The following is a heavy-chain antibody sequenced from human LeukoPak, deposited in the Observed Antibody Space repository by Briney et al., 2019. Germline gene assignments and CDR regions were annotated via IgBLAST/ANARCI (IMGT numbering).Heavy chain of an antibody. V-gene: IGHV4-31*03. D-gene: IGHD2-2*01. CDR2: IYYSGST. CDR1: GGSISIGGYY. CDR3: ASPGGGYCSSTSCYGGGHFDY. Sequence: SQTLSLTCTVSGGSISIGGYYWSWIRQHPGKVLEWIGYIYYSGSTYYNPSLKSRVTISVEPSKNQFSLTMSSVTAADTAVYYCASPGGGYCSSTSCYGGGHFDYWGQGTLVTVSS. J-gene: IGHJ4*02.